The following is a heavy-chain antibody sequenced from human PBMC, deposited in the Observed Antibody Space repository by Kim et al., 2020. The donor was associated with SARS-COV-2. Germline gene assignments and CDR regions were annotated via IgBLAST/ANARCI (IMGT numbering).Heavy chain of an antibody. CDR2: IYYSGST. D-gene: IGHD3-16*01. CDR3: AREGGISRAHAFDS. CDR1: GGSISSYY. J-gene: IGHJ3*02. Sequence: SETLSLTCTVSGGSISSYYWSWIRQPPGKGLEWIGYIYYSGSTNYNPALKSRVTISVDTSKNQFSLKLSSVTAADTAVCYCAREGGISRAHAFDSWGQGT. V-gene: IGHV4-59*13.